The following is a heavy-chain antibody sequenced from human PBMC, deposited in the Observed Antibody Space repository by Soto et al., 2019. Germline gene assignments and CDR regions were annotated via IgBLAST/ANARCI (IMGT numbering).Heavy chain of an antibody. V-gene: IGHV4-30-4*01. CDR3: ASLGYCSSTSCYRGYYYYGMDV. D-gene: IGHD2-2*02. J-gene: IGHJ6*02. CDR1: GCSISSGDYY. CDR2: IYYSGST. Sequence: PXETLSLTCTVSGCSISSGDYYWSWIRQPPGKGLEWIGYIYYSGSTYYNPSLKSRVTISVDTSKNQFSLKLSSVTAADTAVYYCASLGYCSSTSCYRGYYYYGMDVWGQGTTVTVSS.